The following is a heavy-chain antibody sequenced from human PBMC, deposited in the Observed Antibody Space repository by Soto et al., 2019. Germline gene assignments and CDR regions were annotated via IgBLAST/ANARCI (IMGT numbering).Heavy chain of an antibody. J-gene: IGHJ4*02. CDR1: GLTFSDRY. CDR2: IRKKTNSYTT. D-gene: IGHD4-17*01. V-gene: IGHV3-72*01. CDR3: TTVTTVDYYFDY. Sequence: EVQLVESGGGLVQPGGSLRHSCAASGLTFSDRYMDWVRQAPGKGLEWVGRIRKKTNSYTTEYAASVKGRFIISRDDSTNSLYLQMSSLKTEDTAVYYCTTVTTVDYYFDYWGQGTLVTVSS.